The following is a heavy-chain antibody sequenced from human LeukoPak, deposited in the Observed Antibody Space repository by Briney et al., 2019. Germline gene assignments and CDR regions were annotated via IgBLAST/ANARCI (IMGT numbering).Heavy chain of an antibody. CDR3: AKDRLGEWRGYFDSSGSTNYFEN. J-gene: IGHJ4*02. CDR1: GFTFSTYG. D-gene: IGHD3-22*01. V-gene: IGHV3-30*02. Sequence: GGSLRLSCAASGFTFSTYGMHWVRQAPGEGLEWVAFIRHDGSDNFYGDSVKGRFAISRDNPENTMYLQMNSLRPEDTAVYYCAKDRLGEWRGYFDSSGSTNYFENWGQGTRVTVSS. CDR2: IRHDGSDN.